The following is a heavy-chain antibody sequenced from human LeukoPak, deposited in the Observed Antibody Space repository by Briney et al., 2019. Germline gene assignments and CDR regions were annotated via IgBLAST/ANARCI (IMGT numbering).Heavy chain of an antibody. CDR1: GYSISSGYC. CDR2: IYTSGST. D-gene: IGHD2-8*01. V-gene: IGHV4-4*07. CDR3: ARDRTNGDFDY. Sequence: SETLSLTCTVSGYSISSGYCWGWIRQPAGKGLEWIGRIYTSGSTNYNPSLKSRVTMSVDTSKNQFSLKLSSVTAADTAVYYCARDRTNGDFDYWGQGTLVTVSS. J-gene: IGHJ4*02.